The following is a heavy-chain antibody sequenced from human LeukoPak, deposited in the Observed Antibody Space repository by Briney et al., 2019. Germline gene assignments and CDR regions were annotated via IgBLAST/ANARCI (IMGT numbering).Heavy chain of an antibody. V-gene: IGHV4-34*01. D-gene: IGHD1-7*01. CDR2: INHSGST. CDR1: GGSFSGYY. CDR3: ARAGRPSITGTTKGVDY. Sequence: SETLSLTCAVYGGSFSGYYWSWIRQPPGKGLEWIGEINHSGSTNYNPSLKSRVTISVDTSKNQFSLKLSSVTAADTAVYYCARAGRPSITGTTKGVDYWGQGTLVTVSS. J-gene: IGHJ4*02.